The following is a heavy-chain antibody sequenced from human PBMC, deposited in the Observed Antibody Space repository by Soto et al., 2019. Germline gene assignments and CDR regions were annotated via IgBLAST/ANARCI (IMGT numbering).Heavy chain of an antibody. CDR1: GYTFTGYY. V-gene: IGHV1-2*04. Sequence: ASVKVSCQASGYTFTGYYMHWVRQAPGQGLEWMGWINPNSGGTNYAQKFQGWVTMTRDTSISTAYMELSRLRSDDTAVYYCARGLYYDSSGTKDYWGQGTLVTVSS. D-gene: IGHD3-22*01. CDR2: INPNSGGT. J-gene: IGHJ4*02. CDR3: ARGLYYDSSGTKDY.